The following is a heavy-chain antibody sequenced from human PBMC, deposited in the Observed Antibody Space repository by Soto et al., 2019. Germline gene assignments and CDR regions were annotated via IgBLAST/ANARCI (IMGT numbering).Heavy chain of an antibody. CDR1: GFTFSTYA. D-gene: IGHD1-26*01. J-gene: IGHJ4*02. Sequence: EVQLLESGGGLVQPGGSLRLSCAASGFTFSTYAMSWVRKAPGKGLDWVSAIGASGAGTYYADSVKGRFTISRDNSRNTLHLQMNNLRAEDTAVYYCALRKTGSFFDYWGQGTLVTVSS. CDR3: ALRKTGSFFDY. CDR2: IGASGAGT. V-gene: IGHV3-23*01.